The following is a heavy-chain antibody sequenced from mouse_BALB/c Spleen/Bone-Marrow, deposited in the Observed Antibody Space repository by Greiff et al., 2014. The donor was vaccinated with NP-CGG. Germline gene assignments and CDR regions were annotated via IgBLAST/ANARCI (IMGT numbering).Heavy chain of an antibody. J-gene: IGHJ3*01. CDR3: ARHEERFITTAAWFAY. CDR2: FYPGSGSI. CDR1: GYTFTEYT. D-gene: IGHD1-2*01. V-gene: IGHV1-62-2*01. Sequence: VKLMESGAELVKPGASVKLSCKASGYTFTEYTIHWVKQRSGQGLEWIGWFYPGSGSIKYNEKFKDKATLTADKSSSTVYMELSRLTSEDSAVCFCARHEERFITTAAWFAYWGQGTLVTVSA.